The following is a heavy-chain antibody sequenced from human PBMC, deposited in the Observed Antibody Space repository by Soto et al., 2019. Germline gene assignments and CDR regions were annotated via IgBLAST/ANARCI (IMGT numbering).Heavy chain of an antibody. J-gene: IGHJ4*02. V-gene: IGHV3-33*01. D-gene: IGHD6-19*01. CDR1: GFTFSSYG. CDR2: IWYDGSNK. Sequence: PGGSLRLSCAASGFTFSSYGMHWVRQAPGKGLEWVAVIWYDGSNKYYADSVKGRFTISRDNSKNTLYLQMNSLRAEDTAVYYCARDQQWLVRFYFDFWGPGTLVTVSS. CDR3: ARDQQWLVRFYFDF.